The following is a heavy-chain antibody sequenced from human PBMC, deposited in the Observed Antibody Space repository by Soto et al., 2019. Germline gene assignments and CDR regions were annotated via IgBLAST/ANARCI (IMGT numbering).Heavy chain of an antibody. Sequence: GGSLRLSCAASGFTFSSYSMNWVRQAPGKGLEWVSYISSSSSTIYYADSVKGRFTISRDNAKNSLYLQVNSLRDEDTAVYYCARDRSRDIVVVVGYYYYGMDVWGQGTTVTVSS. CDR2: ISSSSSTI. J-gene: IGHJ6*02. CDR1: GFTFSSYS. D-gene: IGHD2-15*01. CDR3: ARDRSRDIVVVVGYYYYGMDV. V-gene: IGHV3-48*02.